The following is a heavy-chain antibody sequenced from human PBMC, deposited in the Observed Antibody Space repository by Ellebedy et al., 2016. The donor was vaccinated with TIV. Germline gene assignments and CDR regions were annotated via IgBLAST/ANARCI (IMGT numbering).Heavy chain of an antibody. Sequence: PGGSLRLSCAASGFTFSSYGMHWVRQAPGKGLEWVAVISYDGSNKYYADSVKGRFTISRDNSKNTLYLQMNSLRAEDTAVYYCARDGILSAARVYYYYGMDVWGQGTTVTVSS. CDR2: ISYDGSNK. D-gene: IGHD2-15*01. V-gene: IGHV3-30*03. J-gene: IGHJ6*02. CDR1: GFTFSSYG. CDR3: ARDGILSAARVYYYYGMDV.